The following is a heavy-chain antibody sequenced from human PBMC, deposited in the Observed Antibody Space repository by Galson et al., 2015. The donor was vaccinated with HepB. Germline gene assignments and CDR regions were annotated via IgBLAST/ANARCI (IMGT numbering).Heavy chain of an antibody. J-gene: IGHJ4*02. D-gene: IGHD7-27*01. V-gene: IGHV1-2*06. CDR3: ARVLTGEPGQDY. CDR1: GYTFTDYY. CDR2: INPNSGDT. Sequence: SVKVSCKASGYTFTDYYIHWVRQAPGQGLEWMGRINPNSGDTNYAQNFQGRVTLTRDTSISAAYLGLSRLKSDDTAMYYCARVLTGEPGQDYWGQGTLVTVSS.